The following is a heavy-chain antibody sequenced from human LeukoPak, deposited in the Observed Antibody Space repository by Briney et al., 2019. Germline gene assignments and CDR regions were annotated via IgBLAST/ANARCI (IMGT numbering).Heavy chain of an antibody. CDR2: IRYDGSNK. CDR3: ATHSSSRRNYYYYYMDV. Sequence: SGGSLRLSCAASGFTFSSYGMHWVRQAPGKGLEWVAFIRYDGSNKYYADSVKGRFTISRDNSKNTLYLQMNSLRAEDTAVYYCATHSSSRRNYYYYYMDVWGKGTTVTVSS. CDR1: GFTFSSYG. D-gene: IGHD3-22*01. J-gene: IGHJ6*03. V-gene: IGHV3-30*02.